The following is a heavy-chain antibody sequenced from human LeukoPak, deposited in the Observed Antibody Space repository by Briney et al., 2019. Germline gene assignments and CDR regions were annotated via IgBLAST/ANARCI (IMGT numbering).Heavy chain of an antibody. CDR2: IYSGGTT. J-gene: IGHJ3*02. D-gene: IGHD1-26*01. CDR3: ARGSVRAFDI. V-gene: IGHV3-53*01. Sequence: GGSLRLSCAASGFTVSTNYMNWVRQAPGKGLEWVSVIYSGGTTYYADSVRGRFSISRDTSKNTLYLQMNSLGAEDTAVYYCARGSVRAFDIWGQGTMVTVSS. CDR1: GFTVSTNY.